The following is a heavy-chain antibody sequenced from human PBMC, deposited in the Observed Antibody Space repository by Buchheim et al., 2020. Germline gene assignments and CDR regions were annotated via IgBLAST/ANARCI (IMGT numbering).Heavy chain of an antibody. J-gene: IGHJ4*02. CDR2: ISSSSSYT. D-gene: IGHD3-22*01. Sequence: QVQLVESGGGLVKPGGSLRLSCAASGFTFSDYYMSWIRQAPGKGLEWVSYISSSSSYTNYADSVKGRFTISRDNAKNSLYLQMNSLRAEDTAVYYCARVPIDYDSSGYYLYYFDYWGQGTL. CDR1: GFTFSDYY. V-gene: IGHV3-11*05. CDR3: ARVPIDYDSSGYYLYYFDY.